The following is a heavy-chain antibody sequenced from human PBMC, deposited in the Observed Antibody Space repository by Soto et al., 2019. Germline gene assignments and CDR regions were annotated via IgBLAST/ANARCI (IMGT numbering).Heavy chain of an antibody. V-gene: IGHV3-7*01. CDR3: ARWEWELLTDY. D-gene: IGHD1-26*01. Sequence: GESLKISCAASGFTFSSYWMSWVRQAPGKGLEWVANIKQDGSEKYYVDSVKGRFTISRDNAKNSLYLQMNSLRAEDTAVYYCARWEWELLTDYWGQGTLVTVSS. CDR2: IKQDGSEK. J-gene: IGHJ4*02. CDR1: GFTFSSYW.